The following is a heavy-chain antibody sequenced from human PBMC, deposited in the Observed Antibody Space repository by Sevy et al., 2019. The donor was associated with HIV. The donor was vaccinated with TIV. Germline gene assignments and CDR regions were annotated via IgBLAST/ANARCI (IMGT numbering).Heavy chain of an antibody. D-gene: IGHD3-22*01. J-gene: IGHJ4*02. V-gene: IGHV3-23*01. CDR3: ARKYDSSGYFDY. CDR1: GFTFSNYA. CDR2: ISGSGGSGDKT. Sequence: GGSLRLSCAASGFTFSNYAMNWVRQAPGKGLEWVSGISGSGGSGDKTNYADSLKGRFTISRDDSKNSLYRQLNSLSAEDTAIYDCARKYDSSGYFDYWGQGTLVTVSS.